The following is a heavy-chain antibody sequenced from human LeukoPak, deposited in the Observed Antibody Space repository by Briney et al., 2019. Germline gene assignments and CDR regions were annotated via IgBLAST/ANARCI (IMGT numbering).Heavy chain of an antibody. J-gene: IGHJ4*02. CDR3: ATQMDTAMVFTPYFDY. CDR2: IYYSGST. CDR1: GGSISSSSYY. V-gene: IGHV4-39*01. D-gene: IGHD5-18*01. Sequence: SETLSLTCTVSGGSISSSSYYWGWIRQPPGKGLEWIGSIYYSGSTYYNPSLKSRVPISVDTSKNQFSLKLSSVTAADTAVYYCATQMDTAMVFTPYFDYWGQGTLVTVSS.